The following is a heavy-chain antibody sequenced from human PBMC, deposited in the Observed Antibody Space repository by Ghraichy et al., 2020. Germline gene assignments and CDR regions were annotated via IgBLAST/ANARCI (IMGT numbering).Heavy chain of an antibody. V-gene: IGHV3-23*01. CDR2: ISGSGGST. Sequence: AISGSGGSTYYADSVKGRFTISRDNSKNTLYLQMNSLRAEDTAVYYCAKGPLLPYYYDSSASYYFDYWGQGTLVTVSS. J-gene: IGHJ4*02. D-gene: IGHD3-22*01. CDR3: AKGPLLPYYYDSSASYYFDY.